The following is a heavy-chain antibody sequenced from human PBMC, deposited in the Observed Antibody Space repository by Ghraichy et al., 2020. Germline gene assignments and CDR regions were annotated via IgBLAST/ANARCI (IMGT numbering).Heavy chain of an antibody. CDR3: SKNPRSVSTRYYYYGMDV. CDR2: ISGSGGST. D-gene: IGHD3-10*01. Sequence: GGSLRLSCAASGFTFTNYAMNWVRQAPGKGLEWVSAISGSGGSTYYADSVKGRFTISRDNSKNTLYLQMNSLRAEDTSVFYCSKNPRSVSTRYYYYGMDVLGQGTTVTVSS. V-gene: IGHV3-23*01. J-gene: IGHJ6*02. CDR1: GFTFTNYA.